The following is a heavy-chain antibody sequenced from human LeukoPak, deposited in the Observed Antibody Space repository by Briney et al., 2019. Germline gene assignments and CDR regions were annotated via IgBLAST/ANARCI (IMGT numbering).Heavy chain of an antibody. D-gene: IGHD4-11*01. J-gene: IGHJ4*02. CDR3: ARGFYSNGFQEFIDY. Sequence: QPGGSLRLSCAASGFTFSSYPMNWVRQAPGKGLEWISYISSNSDTIVDADSVKGRFTISRDNAKNSLYLQVNSLRAEDTARYYCARGFYSNGFQEFIDYWGQGTLVTVSS. CDR1: GFTFSSYP. V-gene: IGHV3-48*01. CDR2: ISSNSDTI.